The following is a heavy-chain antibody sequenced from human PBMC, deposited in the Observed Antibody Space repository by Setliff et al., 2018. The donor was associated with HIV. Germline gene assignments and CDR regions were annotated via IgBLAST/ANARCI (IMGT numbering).Heavy chain of an antibody. CDR3: ASLPREAASTSGYFDY. CDR1: GGSFSTYY. J-gene: IGHJ4*02. Sequence: SETLSLTCAVYGGSFSTYYWSWIRQPPGKGLEWIGDINHSGSTNYNPSLKSRVTVSVDTSKNQFSLKLNSVTAADTAVYYCASLPREAASTSGYFDYWGQGTLVTVSS. CDR2: INHSGST. D-gene: IGHD6-13*01. V-gene: IGHV4-34*01.